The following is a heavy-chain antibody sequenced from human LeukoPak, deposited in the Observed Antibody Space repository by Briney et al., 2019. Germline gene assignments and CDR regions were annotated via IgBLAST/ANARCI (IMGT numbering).Heavy chain of an antibody. CDR3: ARDVVSMVRGAFDP. Sequence: AGGSLRRSCAASGFTFNTYGMHWVRQAPGKGLEWVAAIAYDGSSKYHADSVKGRFTISRDNAKNSLYLQMNSLRADDTAVYYCARDVVSMVRGAFDPWGQGTLVTVSS. CDR2: IAYDGSSK. V-gene: IGHV3-30*03. CDR1: GFTFNTYG. D-gene: IGHD3-10*01. J-gene: IGHJ5*02.